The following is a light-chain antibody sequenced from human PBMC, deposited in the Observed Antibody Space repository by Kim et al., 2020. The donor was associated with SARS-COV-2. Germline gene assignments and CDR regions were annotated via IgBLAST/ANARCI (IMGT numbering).Light chain of an antibody. J-gene: IGKJ4*01. CDR3: HQRGNWPLT. V-gene: IGKV3-11*01. Sequence: SLSPGERATLSCRASQSVSSYLAWYQQKPGQAPRLLIYDISNRATGIPARFSGSGSGTDFTLTISSLEPEDFAVYYCHQRGNWPLTFGGGTKLEI. CDR2: DIS. CDR1: QSVSSY.